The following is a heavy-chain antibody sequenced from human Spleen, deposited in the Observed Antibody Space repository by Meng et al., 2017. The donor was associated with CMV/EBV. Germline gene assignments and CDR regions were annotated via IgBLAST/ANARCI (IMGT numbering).Heavy chain of an antibody. CDR1: GGSFSGYY. Sequence: SETLSLTCTVYGGSFSGYYWSWIRQPPGKGLEWIGEIKHSGRTNYNPSLKSRVTISVDTSTNQFALRLSTVTAADTAVYYCARLRGFNYQGMDVWGQGTTVTVSS. CDR3: ARLRGFNYQGMDV. CDR2: IKHSGRT. D-gene: IGHD3-10*01. J-gene: IGHJ6*01. V-gene: IGHV4-34*01.